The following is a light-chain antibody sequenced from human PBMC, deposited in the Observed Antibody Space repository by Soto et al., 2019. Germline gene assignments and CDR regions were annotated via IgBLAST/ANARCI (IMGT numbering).Light chain of an antibody. CDR2: STS. V-gene: IGLV7-43*01. J-gene: IGLJ3*02. CDR3: LLYYGDALV. Sequence: QAVVTQEPSLTVSPGGTVTLTCASSTGAVTSGFYPNWFQQKPGQAPRALIYSTSNKQSWTPARFSGSLLGGKAALTLSGVQPEDEAEYYCLLYYGDALVFGGGTKLTVL. CDR1: TGAVTSGFY.